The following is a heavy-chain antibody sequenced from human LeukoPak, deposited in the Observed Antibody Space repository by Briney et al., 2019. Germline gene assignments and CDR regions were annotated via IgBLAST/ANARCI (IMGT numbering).Heavy chain of an antibody. CDR3: ATKQWLVRTPPSGY. Sequence: GRSLRLSCAASGFTFSSYGMHWVRQAPGKGLEWVPVISYDGSNKYYADSVKGRFTISRDNSKNTLYLQMNSLRAEDTAVYYCATKQWLVRTPPSGYWGQGTLVTVSS. CDR1: GFTFSSYG. D-gene: IGHD6-19*01. J-gene: IGHJ4*02. V-gene: IGHV3-30*03. CDR2: ISYDGSNK.